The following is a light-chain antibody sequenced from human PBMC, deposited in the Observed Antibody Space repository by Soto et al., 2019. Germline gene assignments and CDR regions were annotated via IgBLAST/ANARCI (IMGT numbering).Light chain of an antibody. J-gene: IGLJ3*02. CDR1: SSDVGGYNY. CDR2: EVN. Sequence: QSALTQPASVSGSPGQSITISCTGTSSDVGGYNYVSWYQQHPGKAPKLMIYEVNNRPSGVSNRFSGSKSGNTASLTISGLQAEDGADYYCTSYTRSNPPVFGGGTKLTVL. CDR3: TSYTRSNPPV. V-gene: IGLV2-14*01.